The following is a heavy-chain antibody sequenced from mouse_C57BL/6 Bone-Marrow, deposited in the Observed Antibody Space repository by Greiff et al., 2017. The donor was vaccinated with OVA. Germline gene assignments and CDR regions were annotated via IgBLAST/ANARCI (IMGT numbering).Heavy chain of an antibody. CDR1: GYTFTSYG. J-gene: IGHJ1*03. CDR2: IYPRSGNT. Sequence: LVESGAELARPGASVKLSCKASGYTFTSYGISWVKQRTGQGLEWIGEIYPRSGNTYYNEKFKGKATLTADKSSSTAYMELRSLTSEDSAVYFCAREGLYYGNYGYFDVWGTGTTVTVSS. D-gene: IGHD2-1*01. CDR3: AREGLYYGNYGYFDV. V-gene: IGHV1-81*01.